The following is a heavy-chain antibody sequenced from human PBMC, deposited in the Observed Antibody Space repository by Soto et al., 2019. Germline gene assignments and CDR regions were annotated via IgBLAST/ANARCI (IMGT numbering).Heavy chain of an antibody. J-gene: IGHJ5*02. V-gene: IGHV3-74*01. Sequence: QNGGSMRLSCAASGLTFSSYGMHWVRQAPGKGLVWVSRINSDGSSTSYADSVKGRFTISRDNAKNTLYLQMNSLRAEDTAVYYCARGHRSFDPWGQGTLVTVSS. CDR2: INSDGSST. CDR3: ARGHRSFDP. CDR1: GLTFSSYG.